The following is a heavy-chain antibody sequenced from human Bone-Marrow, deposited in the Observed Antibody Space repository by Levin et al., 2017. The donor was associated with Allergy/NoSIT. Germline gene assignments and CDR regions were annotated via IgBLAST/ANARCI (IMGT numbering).Heavy chain of an antibody. CDR3: ARGYCSSTSCPYYYYYYMDV. Sequence: SVKVSCKASGGTFSSYAISWVRQAPGQGLEWMGGIIPIFGTANYAQKFQGRVTITADKSTSTAYMELSSLRSEDTAVYYCARGYCSSTSCPYYYYYYMDVWGKGTTVTVSS. D-gene: IGHD2-2*01. CDR1: GGTFSSYA. CDR2: IIPIFGTA. J-gene: IGHJ6*03. V-gene: IGHV1-69*06.